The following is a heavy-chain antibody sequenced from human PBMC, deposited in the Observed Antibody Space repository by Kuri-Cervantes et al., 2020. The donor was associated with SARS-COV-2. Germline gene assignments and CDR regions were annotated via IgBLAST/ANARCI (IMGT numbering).Heavy chain of an antibody. CDR1: GFTFSSYS. J-gene: IGHJ4*02. Sequence: GESLKISCAASGFTFSSYSMSWVRQAPGKGMEWVSVFSASGASTYYADSVKGRFTISRDNSKNTLYLQMNSLRAEDTAVYYCAKVGTSIEVSGRFDYWGQGTLVTVSS. CDR3: AKVGTSIEVSGRFDY. D-gene: IGHD6-19*01. CDR2: FSASGAST. V-gene: IGHV3-23*01.